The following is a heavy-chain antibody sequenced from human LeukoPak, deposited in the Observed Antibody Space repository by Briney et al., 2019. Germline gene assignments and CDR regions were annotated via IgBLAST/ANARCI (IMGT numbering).Heavy chain of an antibody. D-gene: IGHD1-26*01. CDR1: GFTFSTYA. Sequence: GGSLRLSCAGSGFTFSTYAMNWVRQAPGKGLEWVSAISGSGGSTYYPDSVKGRFTISRDNAKNTLYLQMNSLRVEDTAVYYCAKDLAPGGSWGQGTMVTVSS. V-gene: IGHV3-23*01. CDR3: AKDLAPGGS. CDR2: ISGSGGST. J-gene: IGHJ3*01.